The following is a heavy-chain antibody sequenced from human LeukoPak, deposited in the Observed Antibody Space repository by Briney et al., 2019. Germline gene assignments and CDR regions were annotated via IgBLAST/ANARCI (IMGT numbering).Heavy chain of an antibody. CDR2: IYSNDDK. V-gene: IGHV2-5*01. D-gene: IGHD1-26*01. J-gene: IGHJ4*02. CDR3: AHSVIVGGTLGYFDY. CDR1: GLSLSTSGVG. Sequence: ESGPTLVNPTQTLTLTCSFSGLSLSTSGVGVGWIRQPPGKALEWLALIYSNDDKRYSPSLKSRLTITKDTSKNQVVLTMTNMDPVDTATYCCAHSVIVGGTLGYFDYWGQGTLVTVSS.